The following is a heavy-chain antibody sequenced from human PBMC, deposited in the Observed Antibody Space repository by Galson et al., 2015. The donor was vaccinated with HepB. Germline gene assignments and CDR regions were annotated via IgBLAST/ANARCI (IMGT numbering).Heavy chain of an antibody. D-gene: IGHD2-2*01. CDR2: IRSKAYGGTT. CDR1: GFTFGDYA. V-gene: IGHV3-49*04. J-gene: IGHJ5*02. Sequence: SLRLSCAASGFTFGDYAMSWVRQAPGKGLEWVGFIRSKAYGGTTEYAASVKGRFTISRDDSKSIAYLQMNSLKTEDTAVYYCTRGGVPAAMSWFDPWGQGTLVTVSS. CDR3: TRGGVPAAMSWFDP.